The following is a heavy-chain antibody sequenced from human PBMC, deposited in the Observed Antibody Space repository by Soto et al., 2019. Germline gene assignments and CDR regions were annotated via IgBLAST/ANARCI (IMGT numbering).Heavy chain of an antibody. CDR2: IYPGDSDT. CDR3: ARSYCSSTRCYGYFDY. D-gene: IGHD2-2*01. CDR1: GYSFTSYF. V-gene: IGHV5-51*01. Sequence: LGESLKISCKGSGYSFTSYFIGWVRQMPGKGLEWMGIIYPGDSDTRYSPSFQGQVTISADKSISTAYLQWSSLKASDTAMYYCARSYCSSTRCYGYFDYWGQGTLVTVSS. J-gene: IGHJ4*02.